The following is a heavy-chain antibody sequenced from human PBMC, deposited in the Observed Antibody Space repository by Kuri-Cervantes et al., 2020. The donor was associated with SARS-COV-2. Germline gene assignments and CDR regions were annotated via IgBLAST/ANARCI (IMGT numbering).Heavy chain of an antibody. CDR2: IYYSGST. D-gene: IGHD3-3*01. CDR1: GGSISSSSYY. CDR3: ARGAGILEWLLAAVSPAGFDP. J-gene: IGHJ5*02. V-gene: IGHV4-39*01. Sequence: ESLKISCTVSGGSISSSSYYWGWIRQPPGKGLEWIGSIYYSGSTYYNPSLKSRVTISVDTSKNQFSLKLSSVTAADTAVYYCARGAGILEWLLAAVSPAGFDPWGQGTLVTVSS.